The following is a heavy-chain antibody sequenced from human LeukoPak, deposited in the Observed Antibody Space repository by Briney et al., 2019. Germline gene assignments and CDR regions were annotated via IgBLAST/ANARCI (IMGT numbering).Heavy chain of an antibody. CDR1: GFTFSSYE. Sequence: GGSLRLSCAASGFTFSSYEMNWVRQAPGKGLEWVSYISSSGSTIYYADSVKGRFTISRDNAKNSLYLQMNSLRAEDTAVYYCARDFVVGSGGSRYRAWFDPWGQGTLVTVSS. CDR2: ISSSGSTI. D-gene: IGHD2-15*01. J-gene: IGHJ5*02. V-gene: IGHV3-48*03. CDR3: ARDFVVGSGGSRYRAWFDP.